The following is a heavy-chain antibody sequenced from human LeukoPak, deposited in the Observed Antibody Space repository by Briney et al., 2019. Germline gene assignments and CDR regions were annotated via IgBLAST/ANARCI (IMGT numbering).Heavy chain of an antibody. CDR2: IYYSGST. CDR3: AREAPLPAAPIDY. V-gene: IGHV4-61*01. CDR1: GGSVSSGSYY. D-gene: IGHD2-2*01. Sequence: NPSETLSLTCTVSGGSVSSGSYYWSWIRQPPGKGLEWIGYIYYSGSTNYNPSLKSRVTISVDTSKNQFSLKLSSVTAADTAVYYCAREAPLPAAPIDYWGQGTLVTVSS. J-gene: IGHJ4*02.